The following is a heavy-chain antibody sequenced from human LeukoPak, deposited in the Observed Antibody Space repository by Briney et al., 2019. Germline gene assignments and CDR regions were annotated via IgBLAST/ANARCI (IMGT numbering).Heavy chain of an antibody. CDR2: IHFSGTI. CDR3: AAGGDTAKGGKY. CDR1: GASISGTDYY. D-gene: IGHD5-18*01. Sequence: SETLSLTCTVSGASISGTDYYWTWTRHHPGEGLEWLGFIHFSGTIYYNPSLRSRLIISADTAKNQMSLKLSSMTAADTAVYYCAAGGDTAKGGKYWGRGTQVTVSS. V-gene: IGHV4-31*03. J-gene: IGHJ4*02.